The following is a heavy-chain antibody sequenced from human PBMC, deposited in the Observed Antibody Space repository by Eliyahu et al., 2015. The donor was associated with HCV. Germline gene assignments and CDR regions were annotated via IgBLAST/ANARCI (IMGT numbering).Heavy chain of an antibody. CDR2: IDWSSGFM. CDR1: GFAFNDYA. CDR3: AKAPWGSDWYYFDY. D-gene: IGHD3-9*01. Sequence: EVRLVESGGTLVQPGTSLRLXCAASGFAFNDYAMHWVRQAPGKGLGWVSGIDWSSGFMAYADSVKGRFTISRDNTKKSLYLQMNTLRPEDTALYYCAKAPWGSDWYYFDYWGQGTLVTVSS. V-gene: IGHV3-9*01. J-gene: IGHJ4*02.